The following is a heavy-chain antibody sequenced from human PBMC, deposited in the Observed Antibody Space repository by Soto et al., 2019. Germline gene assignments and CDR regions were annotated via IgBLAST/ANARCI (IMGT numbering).Heavy chain of an antibody. CDR2: ISSSSGYI. Sequence: EVQLVESGGGLVKPGGSLTLSCAASGFTFSSYNMNWVRQAPGKGLEWVSSISSSSGYISYADSVRGRFAISRDNAKNSLYLQMSSLSAEDTAVYYCARLLGPGYYYSYMDVWGKGTTVTVSS. D-gene: IGHD1-26*01. CDR1: GFTFSSYN. CDR3: ARLLGPGYYYSYMDV. J-gene: IGHJ6*03. V-gene: IGHV3-21*01.